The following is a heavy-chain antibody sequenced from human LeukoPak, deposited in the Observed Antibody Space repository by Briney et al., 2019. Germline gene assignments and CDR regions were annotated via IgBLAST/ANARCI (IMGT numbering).Heavy chain of an antibody. CDR1: GYTFTSYG. CDR3: ARDIRNFDWLLSNRGAFDI. Sequence: ASVTVSFKASGYTFTSYGISWVRQAPGQGLEWMGWITAYNGNTNYAQKLQGRVTMTTDTSTSTAYMELRSLRSDDTAVYYCARDIRNFDWLLSNRGAFDIWGQGTMVTVSS. CDR2: ITAYNGNT. V-gene: IGHV1-18*01. D-gene: IGHD3-9*01. J-gene: IGHJ3*02.